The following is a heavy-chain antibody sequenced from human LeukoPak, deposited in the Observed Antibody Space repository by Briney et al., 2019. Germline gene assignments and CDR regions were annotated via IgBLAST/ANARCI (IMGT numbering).Heavy chain of an antibody. Sequence: SETLSLTCTVSGGSISSYYWSWIRQPPGKGLEWIGYIYATGSTNYNPSLKSRVTISVDTSKNQFSLKLSSVTAADTAVYYCARSLWKTAFDYWGQGTLVTVSS. CDR1: GGSISSYY. CDR3: ARSLWKTAFDY. D-gene: IGHD1-1*01. J-gene: IGHJ4*02. CDR2: IYATGST. V-gene: IGHV4-4*09.